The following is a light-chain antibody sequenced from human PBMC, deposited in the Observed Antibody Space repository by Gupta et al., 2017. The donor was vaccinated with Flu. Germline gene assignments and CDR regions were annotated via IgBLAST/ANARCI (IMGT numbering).Light chain of an antibody. CDR2: GAS. CDR3: QQYNNWPGGT. V-gene: IGKV3-15*01. Sequence: ATLSVSPGERATLSCRASQSVSSNLAWYQQKPGQAPRLLIYGASTRATGIPARFSGSGYGTEFTLTISSRQSEDFAVYYCQQYNNWPGGTFGQGTKMGIK. CDR1: QSVSSN. J-gene: IGKJ2*01.